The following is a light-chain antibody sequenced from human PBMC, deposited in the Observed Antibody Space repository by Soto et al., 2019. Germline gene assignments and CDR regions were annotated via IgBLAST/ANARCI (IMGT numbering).Light chain of an antibody. Sequence: QSVLTQPPSVSAAPGQKVTISCSGSSSNIGSNYVSWYQQLPGTAPKLLIYDNNKRPSGIPDRFSASTSGTSATLGITGLQTGDEADYYCGTWDSSLRDAVFGGGTQLTV. J-gene: IGLJ7*01. CDR2: DNN. CDR1: SSNIGSNY. V-gene: IGLV1-51*01. CDR3: GTWDSSLRDAV.